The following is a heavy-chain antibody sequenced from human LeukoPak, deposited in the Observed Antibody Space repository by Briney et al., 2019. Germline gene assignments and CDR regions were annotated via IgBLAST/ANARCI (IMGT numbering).Heavy chain of an antibody. Sequence: SETLSLTCTVSGDSISSSNSYWSWIRQPPGKGLEWIGYMHHSGSTNYNPSLKTPVTISVDTSKNQFSLKLSSVTAADTAVYYCAREVVGDNYGMDVWGEGTTVTVS. CDR2: MHHSGST. CDR1: GDSISSSNSY. D-gene: IGHD1-26*01. J-gene: IGHJ6*02. V-gene: IGHV4-61*01. CDR3: AREVVGDNYGMDV.